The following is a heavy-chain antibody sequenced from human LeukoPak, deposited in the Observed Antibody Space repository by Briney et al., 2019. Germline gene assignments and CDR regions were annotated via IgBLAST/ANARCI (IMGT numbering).Heavy chain of an antibody. Sequence: PGGSLRLSCAPSGFTFDDYGMSWVRQAPGKGLEWVSGIIWNGGSTGYADSVKGRFSISRDNAKNALYLQMNSLRAEDTALYYCASGVVAANYFDYWGQGTLVTVSS. CDR1: GFTFDDYG. V-gene: IGHV3-20*04. CDR3: ASGVVAANYFDY. CDR2: IIWNGGST. J-gene: IGHJ4*02. D-gene: IGHD2-15*01.